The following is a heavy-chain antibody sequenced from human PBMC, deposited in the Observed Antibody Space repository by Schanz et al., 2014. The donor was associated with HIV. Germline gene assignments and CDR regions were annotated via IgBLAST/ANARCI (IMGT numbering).Heavy chain of an antibody. D-gene: IGHD2-2*01. CDR2: INSDGRFI. Sequence: EVQLVESGGDLVQPGGSLRLSCAASGFTFSNYWMHWVRQVTGKGLVWVSRINSDGRFINYADSVRGRFTISRDNAKNTLYLQMSSLRVEDTAVYYCIRGVPRGSSTGPALRFWGQGALVTVSS. J-gene: IGHJ4*02. CDR1: GFTFSNYW. V-gene: IGHV3-74*01. CDR3: IRGVPRGSSTGPALRF.